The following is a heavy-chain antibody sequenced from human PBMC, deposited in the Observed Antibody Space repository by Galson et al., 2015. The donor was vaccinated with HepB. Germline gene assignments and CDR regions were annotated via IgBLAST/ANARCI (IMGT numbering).Heavy chain of an antibody. V-gene: IGHV3-30-3*01. Sequence: SLRLSCAASGFTFSSYSMRWVRQAPGKGLEWVAYISYDGSNKYYADSVKGRFTISRDNSKNTLYLQMNSLRAEDTAVYYCARDAAQPSSGWWSYYYYGMDVWGKGTTVTVSS. J-gene: IGHJ6*04. CDR3: ARDAAQPSSGWWSYYYYGMDV. CDR1: GFTFSSYS. CDR2: ISYDGSNK. D-gene: IGHD6-13*01.